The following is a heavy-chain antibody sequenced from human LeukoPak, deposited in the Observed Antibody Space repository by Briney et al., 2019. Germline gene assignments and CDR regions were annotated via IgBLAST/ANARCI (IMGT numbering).Heavy chain of an antibody. D-gene: IGHD2-15*01. V-gene: IGHV3-23*01. CDR2: ISGSGGST. CDR3: AKGNYCSGGSCRWGYFDY. Sequence: GGSLRLSXAASGFTFSSYAMSWVRQAPGKGLEWVSAISGSGGSTYYADSVKGRFTISRDNSKNTLYLQMNSLRAEDTAVYYCAKGNYCSGGSCRWGYFDYWGQGTLVTVSS. CDR1: GFTFSSYA. J-gene: IGHJ4*02.